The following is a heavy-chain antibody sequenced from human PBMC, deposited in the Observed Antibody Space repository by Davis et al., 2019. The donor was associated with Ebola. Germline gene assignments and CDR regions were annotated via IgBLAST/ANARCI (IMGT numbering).Heavy chain of an antibody. D-gene: IGHD3-16*01. CDR1: GCSVGSDY. V-gene: IGHV4-34*01. J-gene: IGHJ3*02. CDR3: AREAGGGAFDI. Sequence: SETLSLTCSVSGCSVGSDYWSWIRQPPGKGLEWIGEINHSGSANYNPSLKSRVTISVDTSKNQFSLKLSSVTAADTAVYYCAREAGGGAFDIWGQGTMITVSS. CDR2: INHSGSA.